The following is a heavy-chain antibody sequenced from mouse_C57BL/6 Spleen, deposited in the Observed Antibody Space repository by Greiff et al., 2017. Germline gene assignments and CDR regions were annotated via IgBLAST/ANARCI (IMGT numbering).Heavy chain of an antibody. CDR1: GFTFSSYG. CDR3: ARGNREGHCYAMDY. V-gene: IGHV5-6*02. Sequence: EVMLVESGGDLVKPGGSLKLSCAASGFTFSSYGMSWVRQTPDKRLEWVATISSGGSYTYYPDSVKGRFAISRDNAKNTLYLQMSSLKSEDTAMYYCARGNREGHCYAMDYWGQGTSVTVSS. CDR2: ISSGGSYT. J-gene: IGHJ4*01.